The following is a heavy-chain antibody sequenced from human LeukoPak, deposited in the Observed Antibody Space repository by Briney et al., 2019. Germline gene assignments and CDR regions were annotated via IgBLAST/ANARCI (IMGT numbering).Heavy chain of an antibody. J-gene: IGHJ4*02. CDR3: ARDQGDSSGYSYDY. V-gene: IGHV4-61*02. CDR2: IYTSGST. D-gene: IGHD3-22*01. CDR1: GGSISSGSYY. Sequence: PSQTLSLTCAVSGGSISSGSYYWSWIRQPAGKGLEWIGRIYTSGSTNYNPSLKSRVTISVDTSKNQFSLKLSSVTAADTAVYYCARDQGDSSGYSYDYWGQGTLVTVSS.